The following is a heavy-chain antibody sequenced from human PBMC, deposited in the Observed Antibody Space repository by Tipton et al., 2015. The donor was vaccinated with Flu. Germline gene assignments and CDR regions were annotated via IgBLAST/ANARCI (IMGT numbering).Heavy chain of an antibody. V-gene: IGHV5-51*01. J-gene: IGHJ4*02. CDR3: ARREGGGDYSFDY. Sequence: QLVQSGAEVKKPGESLKISCKGSGYNFAKHWIGWVRQMPEKGLEWMGIIYPGDSDIIYSQSFQGQVTISADEPITTAYLQWNSLKASDSAIYYCARREGGGDYSFDYWGQGTLVTVSS. CDR2: IYPGDSDI. D-gene: IGHD2-21*02. CDR1: GYNFAKHW.